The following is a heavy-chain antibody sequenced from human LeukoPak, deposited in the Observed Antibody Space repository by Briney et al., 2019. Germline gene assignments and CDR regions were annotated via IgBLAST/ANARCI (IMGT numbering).Heavy chain of an antibody. CDR1: VFPFSRYS. CDR3: ANQDYVWGSFRF. CDR2: ISSGGTNK. J-gene: IGHJ4*02. Sequence: GGSLRLSCAVSVFPFSRYSMSWVRQAPGKGLEWVASISSGGTNKHYADSVKGRVTISRDNAKDSLFLQLISLRAEDTAVYYCANQDYVWGSFRFWGEGTLVTVSS. V-gene: IGHV3-21*01. D-gene: IGHD3-16*02.